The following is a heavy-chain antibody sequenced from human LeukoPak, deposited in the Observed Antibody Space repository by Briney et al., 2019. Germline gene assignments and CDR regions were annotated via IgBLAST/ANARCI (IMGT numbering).Heavy chain of an antibody. D-gene: IGHD6-13*01. J-gene: IGHJ4*02. V-gene: IGHV4-34*01. Sequence: SETLSLTCAVYGGSFSGYYWSWIRQPPGKGLEWIGEINHSGSTNYNPSLKSRVTISVDTSKNQFSLKLSSVTAPDTAVYYCASEGIAAAGTDYWGQGTLITASS. CDR2: INHSGST. CDR1: GGSFSGYY. CDR3: ASEGIAAAGTDY.